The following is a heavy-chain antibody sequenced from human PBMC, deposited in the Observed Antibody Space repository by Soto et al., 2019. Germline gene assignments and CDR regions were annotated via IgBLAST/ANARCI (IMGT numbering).Heavy chain of an antibody. V-gene: IGHV3-74*01. J-gene: IGHJ4*02. CDR2: INSDGSST. Sequence: EEHLVQSGGGLVQPGGSLRLSCAASGFPFSTYWMHWVRQVPGQGLVWVSRINSDGSSTIYAAFVKGRFTISRDNDKNTLYLQMNSLRDDATAIYYCAGGYQEWGQGALVTVSS. CDR1: GFPFSTYW. D-gene: IGHD5-12*01. CDR3: AGGYQE.